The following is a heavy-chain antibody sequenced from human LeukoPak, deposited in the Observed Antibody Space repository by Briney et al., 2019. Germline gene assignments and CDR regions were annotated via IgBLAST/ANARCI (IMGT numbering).Heavy chain of an antibody. D-gene: IGHD5-12*01. V-gene: IGHV1-18*04. CDR3: ARAYSGYDFVDY. Sequence: ASVKVSCKASGYTFTSYGISWVRQAPGQGLEWMRWISGYNGNTNYAQNLQGRVTMTTDTSTSTAYMELRSLRSDDTAVYYCARAYSGYDFVDYRGQGTLVTVSS. J-gene: IGHJ4*02. CDR2: ISGYNGNT. CDR1: GYTFTSYG.